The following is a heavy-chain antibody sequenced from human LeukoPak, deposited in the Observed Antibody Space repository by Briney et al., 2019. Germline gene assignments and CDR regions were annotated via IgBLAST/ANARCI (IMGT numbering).Heavy chain of an antibody. CDR3: ARSGAPDSMDMYFDL. CDR2: IRRSGDDT. Sequence: TGGSLRLSCAASGFTFSSYAMSWVRQAPGKGLVWVSSIRRSGDDTWYADPVKGRFTISRDNSKNTLYLQMNSLRVDDAAVYYCARSGAPDSMDMYFDLWGQGTLVTVSS. CDR1: GFTFSSYA. V-gene: IGHV3-23*01. J-gene: IGHJ4*02. D-gene: IGHD2-2*03.